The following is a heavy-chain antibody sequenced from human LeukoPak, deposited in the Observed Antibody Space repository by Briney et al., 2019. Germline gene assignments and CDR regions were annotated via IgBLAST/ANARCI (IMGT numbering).Heavy chain of an antibody. D-gene: IGHD2-2*01. CDR2: ISYDGTNK. CDR1: ELTYSSYA. CDR3: ARDSAVPAAQPDH. Sequence: PGGSLRLSCAASELTYSSYAINWVRQAPGKGLEWVAVISYDGTNKYYADSVKGRFTISRDKSKNTVYLQMNSLRAEDTAVYYCARDSAVPAAQPDHWGQGTLVTVSS. J-gene: IGHJ4*02. V-gene: IGHV3-30-3*01.